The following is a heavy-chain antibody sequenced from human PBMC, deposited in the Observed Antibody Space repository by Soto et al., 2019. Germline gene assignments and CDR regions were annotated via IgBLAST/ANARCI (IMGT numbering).Heavy chain of an antibody. CDR1: GGSISSYY. J-gene: IGHJ4*02. Sequence: SETLSLTCTASGGSISSYYWSWIRQHPAKGLEWIGYIYYSGSTNYNSSLKSRVTISVDTSKNQLSLKLSSVTAADTAVYYCARATYYYDSSGYYGYYFDYWGQGTLVTVSS. CDR3: ARATYYYDSSGYYGYYFDY. V-gene: IGHV4-59*01. CDR2: IYYSGST. D-gene: IGHD3-22*01.